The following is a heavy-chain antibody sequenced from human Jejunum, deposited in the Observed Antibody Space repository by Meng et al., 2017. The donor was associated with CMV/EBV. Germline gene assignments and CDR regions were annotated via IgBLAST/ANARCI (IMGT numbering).Heavy chain of an antibody. CDR1: TFRSYT. V-gene: IGHV3-21*01. CDR3: AREGLCGGPSCRGSDV. D-gene: IGHD2-21*01. Sequence: TFRSYTMHWVRQAPGKGLEWVASISINDDYLHYTDSVRGRFAVSRDSAENSLYLQMKSLRAEDTALYYCAREGLCGGPSCRGSDVWGQGTLVTVSS. CDR2: ISINDDYL. J-gene: IGHJ3*01.